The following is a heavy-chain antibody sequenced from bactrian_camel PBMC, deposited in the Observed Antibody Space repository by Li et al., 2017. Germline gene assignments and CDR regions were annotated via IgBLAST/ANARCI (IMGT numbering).Heavy chain of an antibody. CDR3: AAADYSSYPICDIEASEYNF. D-gene: IGHD2*01. V-gene: IGHV3S57*01. CDR2: MDRDGSI. J-gene: IGHJ4*01. Sequence: QVQLVESGGGSVQAGGSLRLACAASGGTYSCMAWFRQAPGKEREGVANMDRDGSIWYADSVKDRFTISKDNARNTLYLQMNSLTPDDTAMYYCAAADYSSYPICDIEASEYNFWGQGTQVTVS. CDR1: GGTYSC.